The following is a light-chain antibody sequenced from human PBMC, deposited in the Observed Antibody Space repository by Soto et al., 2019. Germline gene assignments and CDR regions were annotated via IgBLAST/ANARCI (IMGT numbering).Light chain of an antibody. V-gene: IGKV3-20*01. Sequence: EIVLTQSPGTLSLSPGERATLSCRASQSVSSSYLAWYQHKPGQAPRLLIYGASSSATGIPDRFSGSGSGTDFTLTISRLEPEDFAVYYCHQYDSSPLSFGGGTKVEIK. CDR3: HQYDSSPLS. CDR1: QSVSSSY. CDR2: GAS. J-gene: IGKJ4*01.